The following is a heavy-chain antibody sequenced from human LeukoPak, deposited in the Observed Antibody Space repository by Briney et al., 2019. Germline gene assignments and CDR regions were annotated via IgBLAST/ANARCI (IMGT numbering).Heavy chain of an antibody. D-gene: IGHD6-13*01. CDR2: IRSKANSYAT. Sequence: PGGSLRLSCAASGFTFSGSAMHWVRQASGKGLEWVGRIRSKANSYATAYAASVKGRFTISRDDSKNTAYLQMNSLKTEDTAVYYCTRPVRIAAAPNNWFDPWGQGTLVTVSS. V-gene: IGHV3-73*01. J-gene: IGHJ5*02. CDR3: TRPVRIAAAPNNWFDP. CDR1: GFTFSGSA.